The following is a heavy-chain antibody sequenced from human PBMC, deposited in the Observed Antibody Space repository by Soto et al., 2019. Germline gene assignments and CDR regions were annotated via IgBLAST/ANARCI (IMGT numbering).Heavy chain of an antibody. CDR3: ATGVDTAKDGY. CDR2: IYHGGNT. Sequence: VQLVASGGGLIQPGGSLRLSCAASGSTVSTNHMTWIRQAPGRGPEWVSTIYHGGNTYYADSVKGRFAISRDNSKNMLYLQMNSLRAEDTAVYYCATGVDTAKDGYWGQGTLVTVSS. V-gene: IGHV3-53*01. J-gene: IGHJ4*02. D-gene: IGHD5-18*01. CDR1: GSTVSTNH.